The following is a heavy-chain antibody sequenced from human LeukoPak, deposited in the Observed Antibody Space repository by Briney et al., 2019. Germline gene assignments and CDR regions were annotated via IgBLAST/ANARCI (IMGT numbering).Heavy chain of an antibody. J-gene: IGHJ3*02. Sequence: SETLSLTCTVSGGSISSYYWSWIRQPPGKGLEWIGYIYYSGSTNYNPSLKSRVTISVDTSKNQFSLKLSSVTAADTAVYYCASGYCSGGSCYLEAFDIWGQGTMVTVSS. CDR2: IYYSGST. CDR1: GGSISSYY. CDR3: ASGYCSGGSCYLEAFDI. D-gene: IGHD2-15*01. V-gene: IGHV4-59*08.